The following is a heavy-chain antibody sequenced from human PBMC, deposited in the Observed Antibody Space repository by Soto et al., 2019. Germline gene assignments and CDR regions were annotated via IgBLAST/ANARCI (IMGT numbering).Heavy chain of an antibody. J-gene: IGHJ4*02. V-gene: IGHV4-34*01. CDR2: INHSGTT. CDR1: SRSFRDYY. CDR3: ARSPKSTDFPYYFHF. D-gene: IGHD2-21*01. Sequence: QVQLQQWGAGLLKPSETLSLTCAVYSRSFRDYYWTWIRQPPGKGLEFIGEINHSGTTHYNPSLKSRVTISVDTSKNHFSLKMNPVTAADTAVYYCARSPKSTDFPYYFHFWGQGTLVTVSS.